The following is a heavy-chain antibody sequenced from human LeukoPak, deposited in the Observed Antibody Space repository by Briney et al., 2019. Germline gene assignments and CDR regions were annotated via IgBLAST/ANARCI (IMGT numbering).Heavy chain of an antibody. J-gene: IGHJ4*02. CDR3: VREKSGYTNGWYLFDY. Sequence: SCKASGYTFTSYGISWVRQAPGKGLEWVAVIWYDGSNKYYADSVKGRFTISRDNSKNTLYLQMSSLRAEDTAVYYCVREKSGYTNGWYLFDYWGQGTLVTVSS. CDR1: GYTFTSYG. V-gene: IGHV3-33*01. CDR2: IWYDGSNK. D-gene: IGHD6-19*01.